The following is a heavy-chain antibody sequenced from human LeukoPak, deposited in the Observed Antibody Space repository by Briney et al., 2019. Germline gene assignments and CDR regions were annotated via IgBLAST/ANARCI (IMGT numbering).Heavy chain of an antibody. CDR3: ARVEGDGYYSWPGAY. Sequence: PGGSLRLSCAASGFTFSSYWMHWVRQAPGKGLVWVSHINSDGSSTSYADSVKGRFTISRDNAKNTLYLQMNSLRAEDTAVYYCARVEGDGYYSWPGAYWGQGTLVTVSS. J-gene: IGHJ4*02. D-gene: IGHD3-22*01. V-gene: IGHV3-74*01. CDR1: GFTFSSYW. CDR2: INSDGSST.